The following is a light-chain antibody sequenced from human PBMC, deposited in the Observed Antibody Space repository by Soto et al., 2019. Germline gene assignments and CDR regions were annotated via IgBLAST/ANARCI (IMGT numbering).Light chain of an antibody. CDR1: QSVNTN. CDR3: QQYGHSPIT. J-gene: IGKJ5*01. Sequence: EIVMTQSPATLSVSPGERATLSCRASQSVNTNLAWYQQKPGQAPRLLISGASSRATGIPDRFSGSGSGTDFTLTISRLEPEDFALYYCQQYGHSPITFGQGTRLEI. CDR2: GAS. V-gene: IGKV3-20*01.